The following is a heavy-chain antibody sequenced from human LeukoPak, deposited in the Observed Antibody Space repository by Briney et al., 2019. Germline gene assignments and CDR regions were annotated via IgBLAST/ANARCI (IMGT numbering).Heavy chain of an antibody. D-gene: IGHD3-3*02. J-gene: IGHJ4*02. CDR1: GYSISSGYY. CDR3: ARLRRSRLAEFDY. CDR2: ISHSGST. V-gene: IGHV4-38-2*02. Sequence: KTSETLSLTCTVSGYSISSGYYWGWIRQPPGKGLKWIGSISHSGSTYYNPPLKSRVTISVDTSKNQFSLKLSSLTAADTAVYYCARLRRSRLAEFDYWGQGTLVTVSS.